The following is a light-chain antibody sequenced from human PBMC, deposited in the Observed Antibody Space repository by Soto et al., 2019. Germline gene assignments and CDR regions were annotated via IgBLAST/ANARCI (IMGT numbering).Light chain of an antibody. CDR2: DAS. CDR3: QQYDNWRSIT. CDR1: QSVRSK. Sequence: EIVLTQSPGTLSVSPGERATLSCRASQSVRSKLAWYQHRPGQAPRLLIYDASTRAAGIPARFSGSGSGTDFTLTVGSLQSEDFAVYYCQQYDNWRSITFGQGTKVDIK. J-gene: IGKJ1*01. V-gene: IGKV3-15*01.